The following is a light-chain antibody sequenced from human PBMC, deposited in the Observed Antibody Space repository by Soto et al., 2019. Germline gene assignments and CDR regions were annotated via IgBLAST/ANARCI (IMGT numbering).Light chain of an antibody. CDR1: QSVTSN. Sequence: EIVMTQSPATLSVSPGERATLSCRASQSVTSNLAWYQQKPGQAPRLLIYGASTRATGIPARFSGSGSGTEVTLTISSLQSEDFAVYYCQQYNNWPPRGTFGPGTKVEIK. J-gene: IGKJ1*01. CDR2: GAS. CDR3: QQYNNWPPRGT. V-gene: IGKV3-15*01.